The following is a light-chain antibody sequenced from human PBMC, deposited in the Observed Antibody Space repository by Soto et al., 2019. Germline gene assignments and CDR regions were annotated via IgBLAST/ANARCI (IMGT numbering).Light chain of an antibody. Sequence: QSVLTQPASVSGSPGQSITISCTGTSSDVGGYKYVSWYQQHPGKAPKLMIFEVSNRPSGVSTRFSGSKSGNTASLTISGLQAEDEADYYCSSYTISTTLVFGGGTKVTVL. CDR3: SSYTISTTLV. CDR2: EVS. J-gene: IGLJ2*01. CDR1: SSDVGGYKY. V-gene: IGLV2-14*01.